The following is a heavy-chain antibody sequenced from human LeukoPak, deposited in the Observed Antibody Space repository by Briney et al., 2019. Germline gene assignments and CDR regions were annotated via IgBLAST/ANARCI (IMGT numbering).Heavy chain of an antibody. Sequence: PGGSLRLSCAASGFTFSSYAMSWVRQAPGKGLEWVSGISDSGGSTYYADSVKGRFTISRDNSKNTLYLQMNSLRAEDTAVYYCARTRGYCSSTSCYGAYYFDYWGQGTLVTVSS. D-gene: IGHD2-2*01. CDR2: ISDSGGST. J-gene: IGHJ4*02. CDR1: GFTFSSYA. CDR3: ARTRGYCSSTSCYGAYYFDY. V-gene: IGHV3-23*01.